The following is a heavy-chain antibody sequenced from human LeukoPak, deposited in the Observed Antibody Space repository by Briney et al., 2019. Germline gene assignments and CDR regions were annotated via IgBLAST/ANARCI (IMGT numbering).Heavy chain of an antibody. D-gene: IGHD3-22*01. CDR3: ARSSGSYRPFDS. CDR1: GFIFSNFE. J-gene: IGHJ5*01. CDR2: ISHTGDI. V-gene: IGHV3-48*03. Sequence: AGGSLRLSCAASGFIFSNFEMNWVRQAPGKGLEWVSHISHTGDIKYADSVKGRFTISRDNSKNSQYLQMTSLRAEDTAVYYCARSSGSYRPFDSWGQGILVTVS.